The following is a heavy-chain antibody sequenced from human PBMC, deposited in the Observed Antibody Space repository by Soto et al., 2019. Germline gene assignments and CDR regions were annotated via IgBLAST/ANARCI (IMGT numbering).Heavy chain of an antibody. Sequence: SETLSLTCTVSGDSISSYSWSWIRHPPGKGLEWIGNIHYNGNTKYSPSLKSRVTMSVDTSKNQFSLKLSSVTAADTAVYYCAREFPIGYCTNGVCYGAFDIWGQGTMVT. CDR1: GDSISSYS. V-gene: IGHV4-59*12. J-gene: IGHJ3*02. D-gene: IGHD2-8*01. CDR2: IHYNGNT. CDR3: AREFPIGYCTNGVCYGAFDI.